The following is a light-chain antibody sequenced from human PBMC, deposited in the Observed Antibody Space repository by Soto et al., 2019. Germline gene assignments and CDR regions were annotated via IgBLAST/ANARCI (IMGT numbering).Light chain of an antibody. CDR2: AAS. CDR3: LQDYNYPWT. V-gene: IGKV1-6*01. Sequence: AIRMTQSPSYLSASISYRVTITCRASQGIRNDLGWYQQKPGKAPKLLIYAASSLQSGVPSRFSGSGSGTDFTLTISSLQPEDFATYYCLQDYNYPWTFGQGAKVDIK. J-gene: IGKJ1*01. CDR1: QGIRND.